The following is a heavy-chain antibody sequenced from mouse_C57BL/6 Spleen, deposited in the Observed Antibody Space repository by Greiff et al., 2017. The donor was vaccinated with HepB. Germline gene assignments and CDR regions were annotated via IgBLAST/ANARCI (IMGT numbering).Heavy chain of an antibody. J-gene: IGHJ2*01. CDR2: IYPRSGNT. CDR1: GYTFTSYG. V-gene: IGHV1-81*01. CDR3: ALFITTVVAPFFDY. D-gene: IGHD1-1*01. Sequence: VKLQESGAELARPGASVKLSCKASGYTFTSYGISWVKQRTGQGLEWIGEIYPRSGNTYYNEKFKGKATLTADKSSSTAYMELRSLTSEDSAVYFCALFITTVVAPFFDYWGQGTTLTVSS.